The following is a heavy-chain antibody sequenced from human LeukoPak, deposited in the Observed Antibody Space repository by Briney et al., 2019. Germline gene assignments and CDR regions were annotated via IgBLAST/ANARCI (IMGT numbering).Heavy chain of an antibody. CDR1: GFTFSSYW. J-gene: IGHJ4*02. D-gene: IGHD3-9*01. CDR2: IKQDGSEK. CDR3: ARSGVLRYFDWLSWGYFDY. V-gene: IGHV3-7*04. Sequence: GGSLRLSCAASGFTFSSYWMSWVRQAPGKGLEWVANIKQDGSEKYYVDSVKGRFTISRDNAKNSLYLQMNSLRAEDTAVYYCARSGVLRYFDWLSWGYFDYWGQGTLVTVSS.